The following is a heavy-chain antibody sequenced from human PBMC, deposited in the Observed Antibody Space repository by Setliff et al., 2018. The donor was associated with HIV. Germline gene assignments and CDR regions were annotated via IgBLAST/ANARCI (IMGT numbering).Heavy chain of an antibody. J-gene: IGHJ5*02. D-gene: IGHD1-1*01. CDR2: IIGHSGGT. Sequence: PSETLSLTCGVFGGSFSAYSWNWIRQPPGKGLEWIGEIIGHSGGTNYNPSLKSRVTISMDTSNNHFSLNLTSDDTAIYYCARDAGTGGPGAWVDPWGQGTMVTVSS. CDR1: GGSFSAYS. CDR3: ARDAGTGGPGAWVDP. V-gene: IGHV4-34*12.